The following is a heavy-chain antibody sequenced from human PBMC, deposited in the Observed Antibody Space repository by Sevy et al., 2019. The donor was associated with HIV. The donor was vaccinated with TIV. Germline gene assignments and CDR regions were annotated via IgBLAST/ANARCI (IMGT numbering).Heavy chain of an antibody. D-gene: IGHD5-12*01. Sequence: GGSLRLSCAASGFNFRTHAMHWVRQPPGKGLEWVAVISSTGSDKYYAYSVRGRFTISRDNSENTLSLQMNGLRLDDTGLYYCAREAGYTTTWSPGNYWGLGTLVTVSS. CDR2: ISSTGSDK. J-gene: IGHJ4*02. CDR3: AREAGYTTTWSPGNY. V-gene: IGHV3-30-3*01. CDR1: GFNFRTHA.